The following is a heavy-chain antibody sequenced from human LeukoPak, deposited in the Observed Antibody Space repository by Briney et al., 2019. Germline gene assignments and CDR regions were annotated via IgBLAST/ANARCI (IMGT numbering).Heavy chain of an antibody. D-gene: IGHD4-17*01. CDR1: GGSISSYY. Sequence: SETLSLTCTVSGGSISSYYWSWIRQPPGKGLEWIGYIYYSGSTNYNPSLKSRVTISVDTSKNQFSLKLSSVTAADTAVYYCARGNGDYTQYYFDSWGQGTLVTVSS. CDR3: ARGNGDYTQYYFDS. CDR2: IYYSGST. V-gene: IGHV4-59*08. J-gene: IGHJ4*02.